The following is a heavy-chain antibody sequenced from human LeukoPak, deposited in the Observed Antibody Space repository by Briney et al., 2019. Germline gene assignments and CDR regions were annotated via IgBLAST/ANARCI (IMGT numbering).Heavy chain of an antibody. J-gene: IGHJ4*02. CDR2: INHSGST. D-gene: IGHD3-10*01. V-gene: IGHV4-34*01. CDR3: ASRANTMVRGVASD. CDR1: GGSFSGYY. Sequence: PSETLSLTCAVYGGSFSGYYWSWIRQPPGKGLEWTGEINHSGSTNYNPSLKSRVTISVDTSKNQFSLKLSSVTAADTAVYYCASRANTMVRGVASDWGQGTLVTVSS.